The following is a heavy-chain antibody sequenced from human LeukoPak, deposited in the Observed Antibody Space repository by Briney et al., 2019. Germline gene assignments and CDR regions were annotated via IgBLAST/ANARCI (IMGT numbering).Heavy chain of an antibody. V-gene: IGHV3-23*01. CDR1: GFTFSSYA. D-gene: IGHD3-10*01. Sequence: GGPLRLSCVASGFTFSSYAMSWVRQAPGKGLEWVSAISSSGGTTFYADSVKGRFTISRDNAKNTLYLQMNSLRAEDTAVYFCAEGIMVRGVMNHWGQGTLVTVSS. CDR3: AEGIMVRGVMNH. CDR2: ISSSGGTT. J-gene: IGHJ5*02.